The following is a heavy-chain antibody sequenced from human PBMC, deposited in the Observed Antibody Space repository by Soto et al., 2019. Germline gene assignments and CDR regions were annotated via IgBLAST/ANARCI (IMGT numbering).Heavy chain of an antibody. J-gene: IGHJ4*02. CDR3: ARSRGGYFDY. CDR2: IYYSGST. V-gene: IGHV4-59*01. Sequence: SETLCLTCTVADGYISGYYWSWIRQPPGKGLEWIGYIYYSGSTNYNPSLKSRVTISVDTSKNQFSLKLSSVTAADTAVYYCARSRGGYFDYWGQGTLVTVSS. D-gene: IGHD3-10*01. CDR1: DGYISGYY.